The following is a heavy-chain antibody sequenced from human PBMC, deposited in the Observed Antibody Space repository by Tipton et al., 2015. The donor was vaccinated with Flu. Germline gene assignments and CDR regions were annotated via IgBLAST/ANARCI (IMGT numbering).Heavy chain of an antibody. V-gene: IGHV4-38-2*02. CDR3: ARAALSGGYGE. J-gene: IGHJ4*02. D-gene: IGHD1-26*01. CDR2: IYHSGNT. CDR1: GYSISSGYY. Sequence: TLSLTCIVSGYSISSGYYWGWIRQPPGKGLEWIGSIYHSGNTYYNPSLKSRVTISINTSMHHFSLKLSSVTAADAAVYYCARAALSGGYGEWGQGTRVTVFS.